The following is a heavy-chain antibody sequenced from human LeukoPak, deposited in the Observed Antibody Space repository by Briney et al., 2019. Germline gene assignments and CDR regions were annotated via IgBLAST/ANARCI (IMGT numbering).Heavy chain of an antibody. Sequence: GGSLRLSCAASGFTVSSNYMSWVRQAPGKGLEWVSVIYSGGSTYYADSVKGRFTISRDNSKNTLYLQMNSLRAEDTAVYYCASLLTGNGIDYWGQGTLVTVSS. V-gene: IGHV3-53*01. CDR1: GFTVSSNY. J-gene: IGHJ4*02. CDR2: IYSGGST. D-gene: IGHD1-1*01. CDR3: ASLLTGNGIDY.